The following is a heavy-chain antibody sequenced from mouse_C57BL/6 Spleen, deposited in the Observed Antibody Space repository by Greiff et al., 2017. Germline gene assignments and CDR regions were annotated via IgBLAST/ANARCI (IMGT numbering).Heavy chain of an antibody. CDR2: IFPGSGNT. CDR1: GYTFTDYY. CDR3: ASGKGYGPFDY. J-gene: IGHJ2*01. V-gene: IGHV1-76*01. D-gene: IGHD2-2*01. Sequence: QVQLQQSGAELVRPGASVKLSCTASGYTFTDYYINWVKQRPGQGLEWIARIFPGSGNTNYNEKFKGKATLTAEKSSNTAYMQLSSLTTEDSAVYYCASGKGYGPFDYWGQGTTVTVSS.